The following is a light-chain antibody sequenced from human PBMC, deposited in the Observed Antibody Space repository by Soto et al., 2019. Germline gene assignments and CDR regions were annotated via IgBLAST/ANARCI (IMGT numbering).Light chain of an antibody. CDR3: QQSYSSPTWT. V-gene: IGKV1-39*01. CDR2: AAS. J-gene: IGKJ1*01. Sequence: DIRMTQSPSSLSASVGDRVSITCRASQSISNYLNWYQQKPGKAPKVLIYAASSLQSGVPSRFSGSGSGTDFTLTISSLQPEDTATYYCQQSYSSPTWTFAQGTKVDNK. CDR1: QSISNY.